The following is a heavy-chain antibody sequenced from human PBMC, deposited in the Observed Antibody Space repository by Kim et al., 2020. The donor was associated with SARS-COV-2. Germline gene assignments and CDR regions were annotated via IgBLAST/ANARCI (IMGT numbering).Heavy chain of an antibody. CDR1: GDSISSGSYY. CDR3: ARGPYGDYVRFDY. V-gene: IGHV4-61*02. J-gene: IGHJ4*02. D-gene: IGHD4-17*01. CDR2: IYTSGST. Sequence: SETLSLTCTVSGDSISSGSYYWSWIRQPAGKGLEWIGRIYTSGSTNYNPSLKSRVTISLDTSKNQFSLKLSSVTAADTAVYYCARGPYGDYVRFDYWGQGTLVTVSS.